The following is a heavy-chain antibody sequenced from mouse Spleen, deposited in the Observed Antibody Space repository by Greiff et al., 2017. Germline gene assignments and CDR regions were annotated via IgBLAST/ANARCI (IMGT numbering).Heavy chain of an antibody. V-gene: IGHV1-42*01. D-gene: IGHD1-1*01. J-gene: IGHJ4*01. CDR1: GYSFTGYY. Sequence: EVQRVESGPELVKPGASVKISCKASGYSFTGYYMNWVKQSPEKSLEWIGEINPSTGGTTYNQKFKAKATLTVDKSSSTAYMQLNSLTSEDSAVYYCARCYYGSSPYYYAMDYWGQGTSVTVSS. CDR3: ARCYYGSSPYYYAMDY. CDR2: INPSTGGT.